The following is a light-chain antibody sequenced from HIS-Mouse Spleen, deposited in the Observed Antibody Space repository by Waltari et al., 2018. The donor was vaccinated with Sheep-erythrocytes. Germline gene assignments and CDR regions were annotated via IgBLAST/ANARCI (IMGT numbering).Light chain of an antibody. V-gene: IGLV3-1*01. CDR3: QAWDSSTASV. CDR2: QDS. Sequence: SYELTQPPSVSVSPGQTASITCSGDKLGDKYACWYQQKPGQSPVLVIYQDSKRPSGSPGRFSGSNSGNTATLTISGTQAMDEADYYCQAWDSSTASVFGTGTKVTVL. J-gene: IGLJ1*01. CDR1: KLGDKY.